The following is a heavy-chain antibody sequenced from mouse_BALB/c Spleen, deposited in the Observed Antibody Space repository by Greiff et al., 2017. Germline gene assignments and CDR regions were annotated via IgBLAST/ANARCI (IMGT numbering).Heavy chain of an antibody. V-gene: IGHV5-6-5*01. Sequence: EVKLMESGGGLVKPGGSLKLSCAASGFTFSSYAMSWVRQTPEKRLEWVASIISGGSTYYPDSVKGRFTISRDNARNILYLQMSSLRSEDTAMYYCARGRDYGSSSPFAYWGQGTLVTVSA. CDR3: ARGRDYGSSSPFAY. CDR1: GFTFSSYA. CDR2: IISGGST. D-gene: IGHD1-1*01. J-gene: IGHJ3*01.